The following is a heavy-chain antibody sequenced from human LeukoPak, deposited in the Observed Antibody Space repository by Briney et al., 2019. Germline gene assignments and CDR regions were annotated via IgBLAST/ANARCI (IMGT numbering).Heavy chain of an antibody. CDR2: ISAYNGNT. Sequence: ASVKVSCKASGYTFTSYGISWVRQAPGQGLEWMGWISAYNGNTNYAQKLQGRVTMTTDTSTSTAYMELRSLRSDDTAVYYCARDPGYDYVWGSYRPAFDYWGQGTLVTVSS. J-gene: IGHJ4*02. CDR1: GYTFTSYG. CDR3: ARDPGYDYVWGSYRPAFDY. V-gene: IGHV1-18*01. D-gene: IGHD3-16*02.